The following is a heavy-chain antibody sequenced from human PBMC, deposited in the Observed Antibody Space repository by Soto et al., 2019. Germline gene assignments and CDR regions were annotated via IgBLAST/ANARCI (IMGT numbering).Heavy chain of an antibody. CDR2: VSFIGNT. D-gene: IGHD5-12*01. CDR3: ARHGSTVDKEGASDY. Sequence: QVQLQESGPGLVKPSEPLSLTCTVSGDSISGFSWSWIRQPPGMGLEWIGYVSFIGNTNYNPSLKSRVPISVDTSKNLFSLRLSSVTAADTAMYYCARHGSTVDKEGASDYWVQGTLVTVSS. J-gene: IGHJ4*02. CDR1: GDSISGFS. V-gene: IGHV4-59*08.